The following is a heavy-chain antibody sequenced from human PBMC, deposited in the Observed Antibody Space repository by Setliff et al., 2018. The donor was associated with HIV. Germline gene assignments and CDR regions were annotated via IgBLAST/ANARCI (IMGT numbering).Heavy chain of an antibody. Sequence: ASVKVSCKTSGYTFTGYYMHWVRQAPGQGLEWMGIINTSGGSTSYAQKFQGRVTMTRDTSTSTVSLYLSSLTSEDSAVYFCAREDDSHSPFFNFWGQGTLVTVSS. J-gene: IGHJ4*02. V-gene: IGHV1-46*01. CDR1: GYTFTGYY. CDR2: INTSGGST. D-gene: IGHD5-18*01. CDR3: AREDDSHSPFFNF.